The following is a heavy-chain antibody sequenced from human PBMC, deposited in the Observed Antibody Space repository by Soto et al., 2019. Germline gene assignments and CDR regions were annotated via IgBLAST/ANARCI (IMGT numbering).Heavy chain of an antibody. V-gene: IGHV4-59*01. J-gene: IGHJ4*02. CDR2: IYYRGST. Sequence: QVQLQESGPGLVKPSETLSLTCTVSGGSISGYYWTWIRQSPGKGLEWIGYIYYRGSTDYNPSLKSRVTMAVDMSKNQFSLNLNSVTAADTAVYYCARPWLRFGSRLDYWGQGILVTVSS. D-gene: IGHD3-10*01. CDR3: ARPWLRFGSRLDY. CDR1: GGSISGYY.